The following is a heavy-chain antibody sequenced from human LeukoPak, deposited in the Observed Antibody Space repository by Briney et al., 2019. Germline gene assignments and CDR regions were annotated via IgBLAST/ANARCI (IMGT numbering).Heavy chain of an antibody. J-gene: IGHJ4*02. D-gene: IGHD2-8*02. CDR2: ISFSGST. Sequence: SETLSLTCTVSGDSISPYYWSWMRQPPGRGLEWIGHISFSGSTNYYPSLKSRVTISIDTSRNQFSLKLNSVTAADTAVYYCVRHTGGTALDYWGQGTQVTVSS. CDR1: GDSISPYY. CDR3: VRHTGGTALDY. V-gene: IGHV4-59*08.